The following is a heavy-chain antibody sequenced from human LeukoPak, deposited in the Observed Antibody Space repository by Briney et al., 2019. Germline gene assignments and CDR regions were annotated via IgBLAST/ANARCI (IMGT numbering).Heavy chain of an antibody. CDR3: TRGLGYYYDSSGYYYG. Sequence: PSETLSLTCAVYGGSFSGYYWSWIRQPPGKGLEWIGEINHSGSTNYNPSLKSRVTISVDTSKNQFSLKLSSVTAADTAVYYCTRGLGYYYDSSGYYYGWGQGTLVTVSS. D-gene: IGHD3-22*01. CDR2: INHSGST. CDR1: GGSFSGYY. J-gene: IGHJ4*02. V-gene: IGHV4-34*01.